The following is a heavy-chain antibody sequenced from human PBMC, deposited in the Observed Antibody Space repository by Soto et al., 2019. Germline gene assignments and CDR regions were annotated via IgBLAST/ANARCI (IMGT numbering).Heavy chain of an antibody. V-gene: IGHV3-9*01. Sequence: LRLSCAASGFTFDDYAMHWVRQAPGKGLEWVSGISWNSGGIGYADSVKGRFTISRDNAKNSLYLQMNSLRAEDTALYYCAKDTVNYGMDVWGQGTTVTVSS. CDR3: AKDTVNYGMDV. CDR1: GFTFDDYA. CDR2: ISWNSGGI. D-gene: IGHD3-10*01. J-gene: IGHJ6*02.